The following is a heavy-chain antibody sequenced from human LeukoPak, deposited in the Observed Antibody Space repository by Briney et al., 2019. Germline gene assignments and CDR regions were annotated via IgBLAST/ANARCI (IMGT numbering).Heavy chain of an antibody. D-gene: IGHD3-9*01. V-gene: IGHV3-30*02. CDR1: EFTFSSYG. J-gene: IGHJ4*02. CDR2: IRYDGNNK. Sequence: GGSLRLSCAASEFTFSSYGMHWVRQAPGKGLEWVAFIRYDGNNKYYADSVKGRFTISRDNSKNTLYLQMNSLRAEDTALYYCAKDRSPKAQDYDILTGYRDWGQGTLVTVSS. CDR3: AKDRSPKAQDYDILTGYRD.